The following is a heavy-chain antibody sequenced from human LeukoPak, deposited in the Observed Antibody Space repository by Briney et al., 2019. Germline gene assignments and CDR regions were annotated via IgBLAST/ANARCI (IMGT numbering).Heavy chain of an antibody. CDR3: ARGYCSGGSCGAGEYFQH. V-gene: IGHV4-34*01. CDR1: GGSFSGYY. D-gene: IGHD2-15*01. Sequence: SETLSLTCAVYGGSFSGYYWSWIRQPPGKGLEWIGEINHSGSTNYNPSLKSRVTISVDTSKNQFSLKLSSVTAADTAVYYCARGYCSGGSCGAGEYFQHWRQGTLVTVSS. J-gene: IGHJ1*01. CDR2: INHSGST.